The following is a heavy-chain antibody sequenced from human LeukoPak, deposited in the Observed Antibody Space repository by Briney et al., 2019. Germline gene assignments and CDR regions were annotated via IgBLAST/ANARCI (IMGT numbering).Heavy chain of an antibody. J-gene: IGHJ4*02. CDR3: ARTSAGDYGDYVFRFDY. CDR1: GGSISSSSYY. V-gene: IGHV4-39*07. CDR2: IYYSGST. D-gene: IGHD4-17*01. Sequence: SETLSLTCTVSGGSISSSSYYWGWIRQPPGKGLEWIGYIYYSGSTYYNPSLKSRVTISVDTSKNQFSPKLSSVTAADTAVYYCARTSAGDYGDYVFRFDYWGQGTLVTVSS.